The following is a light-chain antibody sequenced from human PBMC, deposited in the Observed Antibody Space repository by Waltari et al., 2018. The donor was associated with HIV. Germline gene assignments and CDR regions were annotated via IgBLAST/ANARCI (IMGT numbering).Light chain of an antibody. V-gene: IGKV2-28*01. Sequence: DIVMTQSLLSLPVTPGEPASISCRSSQSLLHSNGYNCLDWYLQKPGQSPQLLIYLGSNRASGVPDRFSGSGSGTDFTLKISRVEAEDVGVYYYMQALQTPRTFGQGTKVEIK. CDR1: QSLLHSNGYNC. CDR3: MQALQTPRT. J-gene: IGKJ1*01. CDR2: LGS.